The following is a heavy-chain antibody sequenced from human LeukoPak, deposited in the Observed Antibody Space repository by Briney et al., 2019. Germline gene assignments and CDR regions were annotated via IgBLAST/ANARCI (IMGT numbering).Heavy chain of an antibody. D-gene: IGHD3-9*01. CDR1: GYTFTSYA. CDR3: ARDLYHFDWTFDY. V-gene: IGHV1-3*01. J-gene: IGHJ4*02. Sequence: ASVKVSCKASGYTFTSYAMHWVRQAPGQRLEWMGWINAGNGNTKYSQKFQGRVTITRDTSASTAYMEPSSLRSEDTAVYYCARDLYHFDWTFDYWGQGTLVTVSS. CDR2: INAGNGNT.